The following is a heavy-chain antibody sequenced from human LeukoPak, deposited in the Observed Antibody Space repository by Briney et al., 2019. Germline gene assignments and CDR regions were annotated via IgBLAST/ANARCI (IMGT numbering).Heavy chain of an antibody. CDR2: IYHSGST. Sequence: PSETLSLTCTVPGYSISSGYYWGWIRQPPGKGLEWIGSIYHSGSTYYNPSLKSRVTISVDTSKNQFSLKLSSVTAADTAVYYCARDQGHYDILTGQDAYFDYWGQGTLVTVSS. D-gene: IGHD3-9*01. CDR3: ARDQGHYDILTGQDAYFDY. V-gene: IGHV4-38-2*02. CDR1: GYSISSGYY. J-gene: IGHJ4*02.